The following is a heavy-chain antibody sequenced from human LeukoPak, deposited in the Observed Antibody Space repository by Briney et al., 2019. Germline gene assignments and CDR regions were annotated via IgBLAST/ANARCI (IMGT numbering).Heavy chain of an antibody. D-gene: IGHD3-16*02. J-gene: IGHJ4*02. CDR3: ARDTETYDYVWGSYRYFDY. CDR1: GYTFTSYG. Sequence: GASVKVSCKASGYTFTSYGISWVRQAPGQGLEWMEWISAYNGNTNYAQKLQGRVTMTTDTSTSTAYMELRSLRSDDTAVYYCARDTETYDYVWGSYRYFDYWGQGTLVTVSS. CDR2: ISAYNGNT. V-gene: IGHV1-18*01.